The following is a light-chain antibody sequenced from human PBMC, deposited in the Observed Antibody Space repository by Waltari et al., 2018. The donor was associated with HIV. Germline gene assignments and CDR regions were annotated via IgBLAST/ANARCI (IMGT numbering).Light chain of an antibody. J-gene: IGLJ3*02. CDR1: TRDFGLYNF. Sequence: QSALTQPASVSGSPGQSITISCTGSTRDFGLYNFISWYQQHPGGDAKVIISEVSSRPAGVSSRFSGSKSGNTASLTISWLQTEDEADYYCTSFTSNYTVMFGGGTKVTVL. CDR2: EVS. V-gene: IGLV2-14*01. CDR3: TSFTSNYTVM.